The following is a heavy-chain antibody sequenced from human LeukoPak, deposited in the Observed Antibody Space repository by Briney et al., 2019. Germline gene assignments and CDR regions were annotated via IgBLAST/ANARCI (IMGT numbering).Heavy chain of an antibody. CDR2: IYYTGST. CDR3: ARVRHGWLDP. J-gene: IGHJ5*02. Sequence: SETLSLTCTVSGDSISSYYWSWIRQPPGKGLEWIGYIYYTGSTNYNPPLKSRVTTSVDTSKNQFSLKLGSVPAADTAVYYCARVRHGWLDPWGQGTLVTVSS. CDR1: GDSISSYY. D-gene: IGHD3-16*01. V-gene: IGHV4-59*01.